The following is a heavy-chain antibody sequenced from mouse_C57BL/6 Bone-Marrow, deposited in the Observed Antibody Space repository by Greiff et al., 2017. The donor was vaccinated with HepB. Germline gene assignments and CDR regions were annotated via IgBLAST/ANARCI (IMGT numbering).Heavy chain of an antibody. D-gene: IGHD1-1*01. Sequence: VQLQQPGAELVRPGSSVKLSCKASGYTFTSYWMDWVKQRPGQGLEWIGNIYPSDSETHYNQKFKDKATLTVDKSSSTAYMQLSSLTSKDSAVYYCAIITTVAYYFDYWGQGTTLTVSS. J-gene: IGHJ2*01. CDR2: IYPSDSET. V-gene: IGHV1-61*01. CDR3: AIITTVAYYFDY. CDR1: GYTFTSYW.